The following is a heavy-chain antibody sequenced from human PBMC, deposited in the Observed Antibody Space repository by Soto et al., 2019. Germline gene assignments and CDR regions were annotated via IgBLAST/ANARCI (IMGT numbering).Heavy chain of an antibody. Sequence: GGSLRLSCTASGFTFGDYAMSWFRQAPGKGLEWVGFIRSKAYGGTTEYAASVKGRFTISRDDSKSIAYLQMNSLKTEDTAVYYCTRDNRIAAAGTPAGGSYYFDYWGQGTLVTVSS. CDR1: GFTFGDYA. CDR3: TRDNRIAAAGTPAGGSYYFDY. J-gene: IGHJ4*02. V-gene: IGHV3-49*03. D-gene: IGHD6-13*01. CDR2: IRSKAYGGTT.